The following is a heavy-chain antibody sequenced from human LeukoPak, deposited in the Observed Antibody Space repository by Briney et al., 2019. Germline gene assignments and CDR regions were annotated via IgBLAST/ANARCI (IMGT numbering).Heavy chain of an antibody. CDR2: IGRSGDL. CDR1: GFAVSSYS. CDR3: ARRSAGHLGTAMDV. D-gene: IGHD1-1*01. J-gene: IGHJ6*02. Sequence: GGSLRLSCAASGFAVSSYSLNWVCHAPGKGLEWVASIGRSGDLYYADSVEGRFTISRDNAEYSLYMQMNSLRAEDTAVYYCARRSAGHLGTAMDVWGQRTTVTVSS. V-gene: IGHV3-21*01.